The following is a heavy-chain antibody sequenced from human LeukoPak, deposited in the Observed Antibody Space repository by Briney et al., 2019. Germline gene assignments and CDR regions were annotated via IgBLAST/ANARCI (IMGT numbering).Heavy chain of an antibody. Sequence: PSETLSHACTVSGASIRSINHYYGWTRQPPGRGLEWIGSLYHSGSPSFTPSLKSGVSISVDTSTNQLSPKPSSVSAAESTAYFCSTHPRYDSSGNHSPYYFDPWGQGTLVTVSS. J-gene: IGHJ4*02. CDR2: LYHSGSP. CDR1: GASIRSINHY. V-gene: IGHV4-39*01. CDR3: STHPRYDSSGNHSPYYFDP. D-gene: IGHD3-22*01.